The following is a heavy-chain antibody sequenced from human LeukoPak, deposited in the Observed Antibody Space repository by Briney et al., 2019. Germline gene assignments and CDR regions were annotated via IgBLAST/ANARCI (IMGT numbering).Heavy chain of an antibody. CDR1: GLSLTTSGVG. CDR3: AQHTYNDNWHGWFDS. Sequence: SGPTLVKPTQTHTLTCTLSGLSLTTSGVGVGWIRQPPGKALEWLALIYWDDIKGYSPSLKNRLTITKDTSKNQVVLTMTNMDPVDTATYYCAQHTYNDNWHGWFDSWGQGILVTVSS. J-gene: IGHJ5*01. D-gene: IGHD1-1*01. CDR2: IYWDDIK. V-gene: IGHV2-5*02.